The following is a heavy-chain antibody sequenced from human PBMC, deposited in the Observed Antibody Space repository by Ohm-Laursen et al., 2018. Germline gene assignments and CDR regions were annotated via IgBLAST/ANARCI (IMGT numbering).Heavy chain of an antibody. V-gene: IGHV1-69*04. D-gene: IGHD6-19*01. CDR1: GGTFSSYA. J-gene: IGHJ4*02. CDR3: ATTFQVAGAPAFDY. CDR2: IIPILGIA. Sequence: SSVKVSCNASGGTFSSYAISWVRQAPGQGLEWMGRIIPILGIANYAQKFQGRVTMTEDTSTDTAYMELSSLRSEDTAVYYCATTFQVAGAPAFDYWGQGTLVTVSS.